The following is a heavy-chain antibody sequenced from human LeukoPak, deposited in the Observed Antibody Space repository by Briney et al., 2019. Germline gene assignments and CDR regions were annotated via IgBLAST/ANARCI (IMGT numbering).Heavy chain of an antibody. CDR3: ARGLEWLTRRHTWFDP. D-gene: IGHD3-3*01. V-gene: IGHV1-3*01. CDR2: INAGNGNT. J-gene: IGHJ5*02. CDR1: GYTFTNYA. Sequence: ASVKVSCKASGYTFTNYAIHWVRQAPGQRLEWMVWINAGNGNTKYSQEFQDRVTMTTDTSTSTAYMELRSLRSDDTAVYYCARGLEWLTRRHTWFDPWGQGTLVTVSS.